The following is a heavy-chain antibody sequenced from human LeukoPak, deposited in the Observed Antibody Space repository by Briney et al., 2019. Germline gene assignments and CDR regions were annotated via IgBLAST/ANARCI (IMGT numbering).Heavy chain of an antibody. Sequence: RASVKVSCKASGGTFSSYAISWVRQAPGQGLELMGRIIPIFGTANYAQKFQGRVTITTGESTSTAYMELSSLRSEDTAVYYCASYSSGWSAYWGQGTLVTVSS. D-gene: IGHD6-19*01. CDR1: GGTFSSYA. V-gene: IGHV1-69*05. CDR2: IIPIFGTA. CDR3: ASYSSGWSAY. J-gene: IGHJ4*02.